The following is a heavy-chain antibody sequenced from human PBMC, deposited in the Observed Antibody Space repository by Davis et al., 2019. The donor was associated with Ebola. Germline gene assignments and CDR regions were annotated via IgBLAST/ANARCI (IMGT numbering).Heavy chain of an antibody. CDR3: AREGRNYFDY. CDR2: ISAYNGNT. V-gene: IGHV1-18*01. Sequence: ASVKVSCKASGYTFTSYGISSVRQAPGQGLEWMGWISAYNGNTNYAQKFQGRVTMTRDTSTSTVYMELSSLRSEDTAVYYCAREGRNYFDYWGQGTLVTVSS. CDR1: GYTFTSYG. J-gene: IGHJ4*02.